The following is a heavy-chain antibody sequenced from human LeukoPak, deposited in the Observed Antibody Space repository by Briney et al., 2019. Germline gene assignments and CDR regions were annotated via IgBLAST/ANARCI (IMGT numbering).Heavy chain of an antibody. CDR3: TKDRDYLFDY. D-gene: IGHD4-17*01. V-gene: IGHV3-9*01. Sequence: GGSLRLSCAASGFTFDDYAMHWVRHAPGKGLEWVSGISWNSGSIHYADSVKGRFTISRDNGKNSLYLQMNSLRAEDTALYYCTKDRDYLFDYWGQGTLVTVSS. CDR1: GFTFDDYA. CDR2: ISWNSGSI. J-gene: IGHJ4*02.